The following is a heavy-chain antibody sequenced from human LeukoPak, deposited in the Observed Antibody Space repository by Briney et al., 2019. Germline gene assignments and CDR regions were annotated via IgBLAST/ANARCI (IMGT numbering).Heavy chain of an antibody. J-gene: IGHJ4*02. Sequence: GGSLRLSCAASGFTFSSYAMSWVRQAPGKGLEWVSAISGSGSSTYYADSVKGRFTISRDNSKNTLYLQMNSLRAEDTAVYYCAKKRYYYDSSGYPSMPFDYWGQGTLVTVSS. CDR3: AKKRYYYDSSGYPSMPFDY. CDR2: ISGSGSST. CDR1: GFTFSSYA. V-gene: IGHV3-23*01. D-gene: IGHD3-22*01.